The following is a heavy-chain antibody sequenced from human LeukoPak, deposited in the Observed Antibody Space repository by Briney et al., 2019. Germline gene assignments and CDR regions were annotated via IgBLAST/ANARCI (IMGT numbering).Heavy chain of an antibody. Sequence: GASVKVSCKASGYTFTSYYMHWVRQAPGQGLEWMGIINPSGGSTSYAQKFQGRVTMTRDMSTSTVYMELSSVTAADTAVYYCARDQGFHYDFWSGTPTGWFDPWGQGTLVTVSS. CDR2: INPSGGST. CDR1: GYTFTSYY. J-gene: IGHJ5*02. CDR3: ARDQGFHYDFWSGTPTGWFDP. D-gene: IGHD3-3*01. V-gene: IGHV1-46*01.